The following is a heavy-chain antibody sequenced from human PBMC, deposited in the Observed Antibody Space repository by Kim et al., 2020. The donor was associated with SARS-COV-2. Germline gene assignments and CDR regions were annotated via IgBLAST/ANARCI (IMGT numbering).Heavy chain of an antibody. V-gene: IGHV3-7*01. Sequence: DGTEEYEVESVKGRFTVSRDNAKRALYLQMNSLRVEDTAMYYCARGRGLDSWGQGTLVTVSS. J-gene: IGHJ4*02. CDR3: ARGRGLDS. D-gene: IGHD3-16*01. CDR2: DGTEE.